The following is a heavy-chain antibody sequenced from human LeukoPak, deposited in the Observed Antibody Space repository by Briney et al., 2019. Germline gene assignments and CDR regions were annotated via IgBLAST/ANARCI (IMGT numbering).Heavy chain of an antibody. CDR2: ISAYNGKT. V-gene: IGHV1-18*01. J-gene: IGHJ4*02. CDR1: GYNFISYA. Sequence: ASVKVSCKTSGYNFISYAINWVRPAPGHGLEWVGWISAYNGKTKYAQNFQGRVTMTTDSSTNTAYLDLRSLRSDDTAVYYCARGRDYYDNSGAQCDYWGQGTLVTVSS. D-gene: IGHD3-22*01. CDR3: ARGRDYYDNSGAQCDY.